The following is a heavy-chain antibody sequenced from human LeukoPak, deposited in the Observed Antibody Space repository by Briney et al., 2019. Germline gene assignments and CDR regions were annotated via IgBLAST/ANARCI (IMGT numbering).Heavy chain of an antibody. D-gene: IGHD4-17*01. CDR2: ISAYNGNT. Sequence: EASVKVSCKASGYTFTSYGISWVRQAPGQGLEWMGWISAYNGNTNYAQKLQGRVTMTTDTSTSTAYMELRSLRSDDTAVYYCARDLTSRGDYASDYWGQGTLVTVSS. CDR1: GYTFTSYG. J-gene: IGHJ4*02. V-gene: IGHV1-18*01. CDR3: ARDLTSRGDYASDY.